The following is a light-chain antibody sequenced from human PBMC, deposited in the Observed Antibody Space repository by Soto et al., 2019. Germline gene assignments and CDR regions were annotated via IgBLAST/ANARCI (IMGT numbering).Light chain of an antibody. V-gene: IGLV1-40*01. J-gene: IGLJ3*02. CDR2: GNS. CDR3: QSYDSSLSAGV. Sequence: QYVLTQPPSVSGAPGQRVTISCTGSSSNIGAGYDVHWYQQLPGTAPKLLIYGNSNRPSGVPDRFSGSKSGTSASLAITGLQAEDEADYYCQSYDSSLSAGVFGGGTKLTVL. CDR1: SSNIGAGYD.